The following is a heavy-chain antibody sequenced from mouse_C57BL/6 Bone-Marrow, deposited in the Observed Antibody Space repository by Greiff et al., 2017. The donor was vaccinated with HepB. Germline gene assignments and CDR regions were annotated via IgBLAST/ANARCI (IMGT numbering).Heavy chain of an antibody. CDR3: ARNITTVVASGY. Sequence: EVQLRQSGPELVKPGASVKISCKASGYTFTDYYMNWVKQSHGKSLEWIGDINPNNGGTSYNQKFKGKATLTVDKSSSTAYMELRSLTSEDSAVYYCARNITTVVASGYWGQGTTLTVSS. J-gene: IGHJ2*01. D-gene: IGHD1-1*01. V-gene: IGHV1-26*01. CDR1: GYTFTDYY. CDR2: INPNNGGT.